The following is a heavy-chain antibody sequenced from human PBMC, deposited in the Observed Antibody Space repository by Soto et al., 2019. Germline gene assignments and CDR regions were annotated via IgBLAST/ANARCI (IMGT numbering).Heavy chain of an antibody. J-gene: IGHJ4*02. Sequence: SETLSLTCTVSGGSISSYYWSWIRQPPGKGLEWIGYIYYSGSTNYNPSLKSRVTISVDTSKNTLYLLMNSLRAEDTAVYYCAKDLFPVVGATMDYWGQGTLVTVSS. CDR2: IYYSGST. D-gene: IGHD1-26*01. V-gene: IGHV4-59*01. CDR3: AKDLFPVVGATMDY. CDR1: GGSISSYY.